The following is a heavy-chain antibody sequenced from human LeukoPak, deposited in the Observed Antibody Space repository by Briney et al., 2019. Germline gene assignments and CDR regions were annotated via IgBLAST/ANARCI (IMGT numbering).Heavy chain of an antibody. CDR2: INHSGST. D-gene: IGHD6-6*01. CDR1: GGSFSGYY. V-gene: IGHV4-34*01. CDR3: ARVSRFSGRLGIEYSSSSLRWWFDP. Sequence: SETLSLTCAVYGGSFSGYYWSLIRQPPGKGLEWIGEINHSGSTNYNPSLKRRVTISVDTSKNQFSLKLSSVTAADTAVYYCARVSRFSGRLGIEYSSSSLRWWFDPWGQGTLVTVSS. J-gene: IGHJ5*02.